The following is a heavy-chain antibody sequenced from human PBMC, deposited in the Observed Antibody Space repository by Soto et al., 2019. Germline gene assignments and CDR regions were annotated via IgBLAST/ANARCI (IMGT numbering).Heavy chain of an antibody. CDR3: AREGGDYARPSGWFDP. Sequence: QLQLQESGSGLVKPSQTLSLTCAVSGGSISSGGYSWSWIRQPPGKGLEWIGYIYHSGSTYYNPSLKSRVTISVDRSKNQFSLKLSSVTAADTAVYYCAREGGDYARPSGWFDPWGQGTLVTVSS. CDR1: GGSISSGGYS. J-gene: IGHJ5*02. CDR2: IYHSGST. V-gene: IGHV4-30-2*01. D-gene: IGHD4-17*01.